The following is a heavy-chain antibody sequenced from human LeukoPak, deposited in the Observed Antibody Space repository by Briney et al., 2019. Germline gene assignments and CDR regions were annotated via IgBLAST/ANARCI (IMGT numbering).Heavy chain of an antibody. CDR1: GFTFSSYG. V-gene: IGHV3-30*18. CDR2: ISYDGTNN. Sequence: GGSLRLSCAGSGFTFSSYGMHSVRQAPGKGLEWVALISYDGTNNYYADSVKGRFTISRDNSKNTLYLQMNSLRAEDTAVYYCAKDCAYRGNYYYFEYWGQGTLVTVSS. D-gene: IGHD1-26*01. J-gene: IGHJ4*02. CDR3: AKDCAYRGNYYYFEY.